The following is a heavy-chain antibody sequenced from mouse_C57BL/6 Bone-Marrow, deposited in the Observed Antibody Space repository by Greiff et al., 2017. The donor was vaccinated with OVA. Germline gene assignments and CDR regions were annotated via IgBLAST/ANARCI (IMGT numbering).Heavy chain of an antibody. Sequence: EVQLVESGGGLVKPGGSLKLSCAASGFTFSDYGMHWVRQAPEKGLEWVAYISSGSSTIYYADTVKGRFPISRDNAKNTLFLQMTSLRSEDTAMYYCARSLTVVATEAMDYWGQGTSVTVSS. CDR1: GFTFSDYG. J-gene: IGHJ4*01. V-gene: IGHV5-17*01. CDR3: ARSLTVVATEAMDY. D-gene: IGHD1-1*01. CDR2: ISSGSSTI.